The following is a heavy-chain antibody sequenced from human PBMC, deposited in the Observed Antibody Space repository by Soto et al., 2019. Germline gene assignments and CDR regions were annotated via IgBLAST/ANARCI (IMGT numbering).Heavy chain of an antibody. CDR3: ARDLSYEKEYYFDH. D-gene: IGHD3-3*01. CDR2: ILFDGRDK. V-gene: IGHV3-33*01. CDR1: GFTFGTHG. Sequence: QVQLVESGGGVVQPGRSLRLSCVASGFTFGTHGMHWVRQAPGKGLEWEAVILFDGRDKYYADSVKGRFTISRDNSQDTLFRQMNSLRAADTTVYYCARDLSYEKEYYFDHWGQGTLVSVSA. J-gene: IGHJ4*02.